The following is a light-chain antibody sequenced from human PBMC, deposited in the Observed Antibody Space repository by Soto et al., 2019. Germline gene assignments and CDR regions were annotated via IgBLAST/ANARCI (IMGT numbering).Light chain of an antibody. CDR2: DAS. CDR3: QQYDNLVT. V-gene: IGKV1-33*01. CDR1: QDISNY. J-gene: IGKJ1*01. Sequence: DIQMTQSPSSLSASVGDRVTITCQASQDISNYLNWYQQKPGKAPKLLIYDASNLETGVPSRFSGSGSGTDFTFTISSLQPEDTATYYCQQYDNLVTFGQGTKVEIQ.